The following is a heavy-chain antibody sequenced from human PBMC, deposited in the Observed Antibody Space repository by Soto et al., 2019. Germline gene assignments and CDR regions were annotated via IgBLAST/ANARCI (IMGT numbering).Heavy chain of an antibody. J-gene: IGHJ6*02. D-gene: IGHD3-3*01. CDR1: GYTFTSYY. CDR2: INPSGGST. Sequence: ASVKVSCKASGYTFTSYYMHWVRQAPGQGLEWMGIINPSGGSTSYAQKFQGRVTMTRDTSTSTVYMELSSLRSEDTAVYYCARGGDNVLRFLELSLASYYYYGMDVWGQGTTVTVYS. CDR3: ARGGDNVLRFLELSLASYYYYGMDV. V-gene: IGHV1-46*01.